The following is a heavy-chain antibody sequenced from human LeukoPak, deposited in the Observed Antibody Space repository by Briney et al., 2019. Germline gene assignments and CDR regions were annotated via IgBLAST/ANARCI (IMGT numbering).Heavy chain of an antibody. CDR3: ANLYSGTYRSYFDC. J-gene: IGHJ4*02. D-gene: IGHD1-26*01. CDR1: GFSFSSYG. CDR2: IGGSGGTT. Sequence: GGTLRLSCAASGFSFSSYGMSWVRQAPEKGLEWVSGIGGSGGTTYYADSVKGRFTISRDNSKEMLYLQMNSLRAEDTAIYYCANLYSGTYRSYFDCWGQGTLVTVSS. V-gene: IGHV3-23*01.